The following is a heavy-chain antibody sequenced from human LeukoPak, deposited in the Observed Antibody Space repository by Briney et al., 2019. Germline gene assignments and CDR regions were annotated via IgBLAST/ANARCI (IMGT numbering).Heavy chain of an antibody. Sequence: PSETLSLTCTVSGGSVSSGSYYWSWIRQPPGKGLEWIGYIYYSGSTNYNPSLKSRGTISVDTSKNQFFLKLSSVTAADTAVYYCARDRVAAASLDYWGQGTLVTVSS. CDR1: GGSVSSGSYY. CDR3: ARDRVAAASLDY. V-gene: IGHV4-61*01. J-gene: IGHJ4*02. D-gene: IGHD6-13*01. CDR2: IYYSGST.